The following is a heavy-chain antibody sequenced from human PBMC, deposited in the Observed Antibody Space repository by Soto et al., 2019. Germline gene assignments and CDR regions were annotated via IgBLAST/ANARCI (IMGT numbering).Heavy chain of an antibody. D-gene: IGHD3-22*01. Sequence: KGLEWIGYIYYSGSTNYNPSLKSRVTISVDTSKNQFSLKLSSVTAADTAVYYCARGLYDSSGYYRVVSLHYWCHGILVTV. V-gene: IGHV4-59*08. CDR3: ARGLYDSSGYYRVVSLHY. J-gene: IGHJ4*01. CDR2: IYYSGST.